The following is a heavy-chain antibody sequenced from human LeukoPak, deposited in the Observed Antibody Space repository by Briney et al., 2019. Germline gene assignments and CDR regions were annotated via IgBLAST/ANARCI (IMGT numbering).Heavy chain of an antibody. V-gene: IGHV3-23*01. J-gene: IGHJ4*02. CDR1: GFTFSTFA. CDR2: IIGSGGST. Sequence: GGSLRLSCAASGFTFSTFAMSWVRQTQGKGLEWVSSIIGSGGSTYYADSVKGRFTLSRDNPKNTLYLQMNSLRAEDTAIYYCAKDGPADRYYFDYWGQGTLVTVSS. CDR3: AKDGPADRYYFDY.